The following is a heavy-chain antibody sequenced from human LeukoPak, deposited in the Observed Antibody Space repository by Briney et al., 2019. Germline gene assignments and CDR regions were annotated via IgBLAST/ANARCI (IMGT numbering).Heavy chain of an antibody. D-gene: IGHD3-16*01. V-gene: IGHV4-38-2*02. J-gene: IGHJ6*03. CDR2: IYHSGGTT. CDR1: GYSSSSGYY. Sequence: SETLSLTCTVSGYSSSSGYYWGWIRQSPGKGLEWIGSIYHSGGTTYYNPSLKSRVTISVDTSKNQFSLKLSSVTAADTAVYYCARLGLWRSYYYYYYMDVWGKGTTVTISS. CDR3: ARLGLWRSYYYYYYMDV.